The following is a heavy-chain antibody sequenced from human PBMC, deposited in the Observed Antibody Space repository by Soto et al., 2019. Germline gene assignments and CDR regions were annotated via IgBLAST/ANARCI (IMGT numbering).Heavy chain of an antibody. V-gene: IGHV3-9*01. Sequence: EVQLVESGGGLVQPGRSLRLTCAGSGFSFEYHAMHWVRQAPGKGLEWVSGVSWNSGTVGYADSVKGRFTISRDNAKNSLYLQMNSLRPEDTASYYCVKDTGRGDYGNLQHWGQGTLVTVSS. CDR2: VSWNSGTV. CDR3: VKDTGRGDYGNLQH. J-gene: IGHJ1*01. CDR1: GFSFEYHA. D-gene: IGHD4-17*01.